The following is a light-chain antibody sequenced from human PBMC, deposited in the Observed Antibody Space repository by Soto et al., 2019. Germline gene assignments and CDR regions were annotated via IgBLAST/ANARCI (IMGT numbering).Light chain of an antibody. CDR2: KAP. J-gene: IGKJ1*01. V-gene: IGKV1-5*03. CDR1: QSISSW. CDR3: QQYNSYWT. Sequence: DIQMTQSPSTLSASVGDRVTITCRASQSISSWLAWYQQKPGKAPKLLIYKAPSLESGVPSRFSGSGSGTEFTLTTSSLQPDDFATYYCQQYNSYWTFGQGTKV.